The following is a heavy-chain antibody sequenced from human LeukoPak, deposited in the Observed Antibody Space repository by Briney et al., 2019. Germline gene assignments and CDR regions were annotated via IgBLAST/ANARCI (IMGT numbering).Heavy chain of an antibody. CDR3: AKDSINSELGYCSGTSCSLDS. D-gene: IGHD2-2*01. V-gene: IGHV3-23*01. J-gene: IGHJ5*02. Sequence: GGSLRLSCAASGFTFSNYAMTWVRQAPGKGLEWVSAISGSGANTYYADSVKGRFTISRDNSKNTLYLQMNSLRAEDTAIYYCAKDSINSELGYCSGTSCSLDSWGQGTLVTVSS. CDR1: GFTFSNYA. CDR2: ISGSGANT.